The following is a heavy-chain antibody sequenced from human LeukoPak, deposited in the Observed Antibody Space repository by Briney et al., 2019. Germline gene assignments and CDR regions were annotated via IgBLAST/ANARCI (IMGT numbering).Heavy chain of an antibody. V-gene: IGHV4-34*01. CDR3: ARGYPVLLWFGESTDYYFDY. Sequence: SETLSLTCAVYGGSFSGYYWSWIRQPPGKGLEWIGEINHSGGTNYNPSLKSRVTISVDTSKNQFSLKLSSVTAADTAVYYCARGYPVLLWFGESTDYYFDYWGQGTLVTVSS. CDR2: INHSGGT. CDR1: GGSFSGYY. D-gene: IGHD3-10*01. J-gene: IGHJ4*02.